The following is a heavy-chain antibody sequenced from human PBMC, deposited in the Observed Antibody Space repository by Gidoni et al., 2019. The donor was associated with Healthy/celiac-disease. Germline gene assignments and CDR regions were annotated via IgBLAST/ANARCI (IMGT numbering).Heavy chain of an antibody. V-gene: IGHV3-23*04. CDR3: AKEAKDIVVVPAATRGGYFDY. CDR1: GFTFSSSA. D-gene: IGHD2-2*01. J-gene: IGHJ4*02. Sequence: EVQLVESGGGLVQPGGSVRLSCAGSGFTFSSSAMSWVRQAPGKGLEWVVCISGSGGSTYYADSVKGRFTISRDNSKNTLYLQMNSLRAEDTAVYYCAKEAKDIVVVPAATRGGYFDYWGQGTLVTVSS. CDR2: ISGSGGST.